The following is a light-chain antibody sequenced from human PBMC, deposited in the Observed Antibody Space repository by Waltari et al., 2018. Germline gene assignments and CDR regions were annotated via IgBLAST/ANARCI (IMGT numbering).Light chain of an antibody. CDR2: NAS. CDR1: QSISNW. Sequence: DIQMTQSPFTLSASVGDRVIITCRASQSISNWLAWYQHKPGKAPKLLIYNASTLASGVPSRFSGSGSWTDFSLTISSLQPDDFATYYCQQYNSYSLLTFGGGTKVEIK. CDR3: QQYNSYSLLT. J-gene: IGKJ4*01. V-gene: IGKV1-5*03.